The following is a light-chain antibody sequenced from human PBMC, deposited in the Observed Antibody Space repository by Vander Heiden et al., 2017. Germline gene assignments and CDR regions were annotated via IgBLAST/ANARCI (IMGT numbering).Light chain of an antibody. V-gene: IGKV3-20*01. Sequence: EIVLTQSPGTLSLSPGERATLSCRASQSVSSSYLAWYQQKPDQGPRLLIYGASSRATGIPDRFSGSGSGTDFTLTISRLEPEDFAVYYCQQYGSSPRTFGQGTKVEIK. CDR2: GAS. CDR1: QSVSSSY. J-gene: IGKJ1*01. CDR3: QQYGSSPRT.